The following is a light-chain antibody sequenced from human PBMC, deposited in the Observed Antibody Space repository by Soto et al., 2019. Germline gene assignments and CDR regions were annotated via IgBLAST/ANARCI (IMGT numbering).Light chain of an antibody. Sequence: DIQMTQSPSTLSASVGDRVTITCRASQSLSSWLAWYQQKPGKAPKLLIYDASSLESEVPSRLSGRESGTESTLIITRTQPDYFATYNYQQYNSYSLRTFGQGTKVEIK. CDR1: QSLSSW. J-gene: IGKJ1*01. CDR2: DAS. V-gene: IGKV1-5*01. CDR3: QQYNSYSLRT.